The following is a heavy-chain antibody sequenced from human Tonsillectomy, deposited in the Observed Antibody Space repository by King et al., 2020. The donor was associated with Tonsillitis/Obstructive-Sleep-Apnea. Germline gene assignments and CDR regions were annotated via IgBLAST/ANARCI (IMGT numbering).Heavy chain of an antibody. CDR3: AREGADTAMAPDY. D-gene: IGHD5-18*01. CDR1: GFTLSSYE. J-gene: IGHJ4*02. Sequence: QLVQSGGGLVQPGGSLRLSCAASGFTLSSYEMNWVRQAPGKGLEWVSFISTSDTTIYYSDSLKGRFPISRDNAKNSLYLQMNSLRAEDTAVYYCAREGADTAMAPDYWGQGTLVTVSP. CDR2: ISTSDTTI. V-gene: IGHV3-48*03.